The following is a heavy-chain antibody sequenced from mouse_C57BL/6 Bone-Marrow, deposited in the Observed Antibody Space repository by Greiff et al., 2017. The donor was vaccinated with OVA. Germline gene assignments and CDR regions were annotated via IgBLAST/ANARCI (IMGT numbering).Heavy chain of an antibody. V-gene: IGHV2-2*01. J-gene: IGHJ4*01. CDR3: ARNRIYYYGSTGFYYAMDY. D-gene: IGHD1-1*01. CDR2: IWSGGST. Sequence: VQLQESGPGLVQPSQSLSITCTVSGFSLTSYGVHWVRQSPGKGLEWLGVIWSGGSTDYNAAFISRLSISKDNSKSHVFFKMNSLQADDTAIYYCARNRIYYYGSTGFYYAMDYWGQGTSVTVSS. CDR1: GFSLTSYG.